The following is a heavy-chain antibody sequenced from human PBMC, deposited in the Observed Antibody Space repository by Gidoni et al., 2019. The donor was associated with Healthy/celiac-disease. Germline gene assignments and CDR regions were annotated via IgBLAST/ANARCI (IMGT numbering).Heavy chain of an antibody. CDR3: ARHFTNRFLVVAYDAFDI. CDR2: IYYSGST. CDR1: GGSISSSSYY. D-gene: IGHD2-15*01. V-gene: IGHV4-39*01. Sequence: QLQLQESGPGLVKPSETLSLTCTVSGGSISSSSYYWGWIRQPPGKGLEWIGSIYYSGSTYYNPSLKSRVTISVDTSKNQFSLKLSSVTAADTAVYYCARHFTNRFLVVAYDAFDIWGQGTMVTVSS. J-gene: IGHJ3*02.